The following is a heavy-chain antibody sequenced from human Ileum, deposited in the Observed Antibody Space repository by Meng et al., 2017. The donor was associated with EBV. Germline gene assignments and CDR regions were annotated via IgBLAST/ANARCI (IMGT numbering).Heavy chain of an antibody. J-gene: IGHJ5*02. V-gene: IGHV4-34*01. CDR3: ARYGTCGANSFYCFDP. CDR1: GVVFSRID. CDR2: ISHTRTT. D-gene: IGHD4-23*01. Sequence: LWAEVLVHLSDNLSPTCCAYGVVFSRIDWTWIRQPPGKGLEWIGEISHTRTTNYNPSLKNRVTISLDTSNNQFSLNLNSVTAADTALYYCARYGTCGANSFYCFDPWGQGTLVTVSS.